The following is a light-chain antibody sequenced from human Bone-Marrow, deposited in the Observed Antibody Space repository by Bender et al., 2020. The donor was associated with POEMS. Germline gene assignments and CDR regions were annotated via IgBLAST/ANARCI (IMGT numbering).Light chain of an antibody. CDR1: SSDIGGSNY. V-gene: IGLV2-14*03. CDR3: SSYAGTTTYVI. CDR2: DVT. J-gene: IGLJ2*01. Sequence: QSALTQPASVSGSPGQSITISCTGTSSDIGGSNYVSWYQQHPDKAPKLLIYDVTNRPSGVSNRFSGTKSANTASLTISGIQAEDEDDYHCSSYAGTTTYVIFGGGTKLTVL.